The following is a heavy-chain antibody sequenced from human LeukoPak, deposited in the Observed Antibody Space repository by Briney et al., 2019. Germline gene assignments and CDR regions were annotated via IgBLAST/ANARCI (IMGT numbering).Heavy chain of an antibody. D-gene: IGHD3/OR15-3a*01. CDR1: GFTFSSFA. CDR3: AKDQAWTDYFDY. CDR2: ISSSGSTI. J-gene: IGHJ4*02. V-gene: IGHV3-23*01. Sequence: PGGSLRLSCAASGFTFSSFAMSWVRQAPGKGLEWVSYISSSGSTIYYADSLKGRFTISRDNSKNTLYLQMNSLRAEDTAVYYCAKDQAWTDYFDYWGQGTLVTVSS.